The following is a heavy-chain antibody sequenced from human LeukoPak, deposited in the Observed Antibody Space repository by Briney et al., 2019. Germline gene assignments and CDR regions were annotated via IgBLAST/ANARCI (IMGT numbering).Heavy chain of an antibody. CDR1: AFTFSSYG. Sequence: GRSLRLSCAASAFTFSSYGMHWVRQAPGKGLEWVAVIWYDGNNKYYADSVKGRSTISGDNSKNTLYLQMNSLRAEDTAVYYCARGTSGYYSAFDYWGQGTLVTVSS. V-gene: IGHV3-33*01. CDR3: ARGTSGYYSAFDY. CDR2: IWYDGNNK. D-gene: IGHD3-22*01. J-gene: IGHJ4*02.